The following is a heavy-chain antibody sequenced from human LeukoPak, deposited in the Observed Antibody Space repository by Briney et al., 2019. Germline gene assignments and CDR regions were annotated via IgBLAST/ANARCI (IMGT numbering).Heavy chain of an antibody. Sequence: SVKVSCKASGGTFISYAISWVRQAPGQGLEWMGGIIPIFGTANYAQKFQGRVTITADESTSTAYMELSSLRSEDTAVYYCARGYCSSTSCYSFDYWGQGTLVTVSS. V-gene: IGHV1-69*13. CDR1: GGTFISYA. J-gene: IGHJ4*02. CDR2: IIPIFGTA. CDR3: ARGYCSSTSCYSFDY. D-gene: IGHD2-2*01.